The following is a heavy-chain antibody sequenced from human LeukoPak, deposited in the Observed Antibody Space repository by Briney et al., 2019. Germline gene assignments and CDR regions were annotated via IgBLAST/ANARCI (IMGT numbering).Heavy chain of an antibody. Sequence: PGGSLRLSCAASGFTFSNYDMNWVRQAPGKGLEWVSSISTTSAYIYYAGSVRGRFTISRDNSKNSLYLQMDSPRVEDTAVYYCARDTQGPIAAAGSDYWGQGTLVTVSS. CDR2: ISTTSAYI. CDR1: GFTFSNYD. J-gene: IGHJ4*02. CDR3: ARDTQGPIAAAGSDY. V-gene: IGHV3-21*01. D-gene: IGHD6-13*01.